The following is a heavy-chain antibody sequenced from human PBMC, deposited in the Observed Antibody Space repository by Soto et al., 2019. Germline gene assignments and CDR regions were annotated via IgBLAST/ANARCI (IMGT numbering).Heavy chain of an antibody. D-gene: IGHD6-13*01. J-gene: IGHJ4*02. CDR2: IYSGGST. CDR3: AREGYPGNDY. CDR1: GFPISSNY. Sequence: GGSLRLSCAAAGFPISSNYMSWVRQAPGKGLEWVSVIYSGGSTYYADPVKGRFTISRHNSKNTLYLQMNSLRAEDTAVYYCAREGYPGNDYWGQGTLVTVSS. V-gene: IGHV3-53*04.